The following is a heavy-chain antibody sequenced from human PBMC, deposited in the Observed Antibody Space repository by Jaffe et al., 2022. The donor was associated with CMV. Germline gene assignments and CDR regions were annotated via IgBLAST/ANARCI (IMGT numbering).Heavy chain of an antibody. J-gene: IGHJ4*02. CDR3: ARIRLSSYGDYVLNYFDY. CDR1: GFSLSTSGMC. CDR2: IDWDDDK. V-gene: IGHV2-70*15. D-gene: IGHD4-17*01. Sequence: QVTLRESGPALVKPTQTLTLTCTFSGFSLSTSGMCVSWIRQPPGKALEWLARIDWDDDKYYSTSLKTRLTISKDTSKNQVVLTMTNMDPVDTATYYCARIRLSSYGDYVLNYFDYWGQGTLVTVSS.